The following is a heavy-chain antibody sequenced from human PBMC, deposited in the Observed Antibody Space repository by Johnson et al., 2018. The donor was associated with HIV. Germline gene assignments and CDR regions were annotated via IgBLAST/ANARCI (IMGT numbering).Heavy chain of an antibody. CDR3: ARDFESAAGI. Sequence: VQLVESGGGLVQPGGSLRLSCAASGFTVSSNYMSWVRQAPGKGLESVSVVYSGGTTHYADSVKGRSTISRDNSKNTLYLQMNSLRAEDTAVYYCARDFESAAGIWGQGTMVTVSS. CDR1: GFTVSSNY. D-gene: IGHD6-13*01. CDR2: VYSGGTT. V-gene: IGHV3-66*01. J-gene: IGHJ3*02.